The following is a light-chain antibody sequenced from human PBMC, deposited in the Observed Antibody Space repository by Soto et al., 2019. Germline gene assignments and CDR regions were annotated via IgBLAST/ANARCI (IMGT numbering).Light chain of an antibody. Sequence: QSVLTQPASVSGSPGQSITISCTGTSSDVGGYDFVSWYQQHPGKAPKLMIYEVSNRPSGISNRFSASKSGNTASLTISGLQAEDEADYYCSSYTSGSTLYVFGTGTKLTVL. CDR2: EVS. V-gene: IGLV2-14*01. J-gene: IGLJ1*01. CDR1: SSDVGGYDF. CDR3: SSYTSGSTLYV.